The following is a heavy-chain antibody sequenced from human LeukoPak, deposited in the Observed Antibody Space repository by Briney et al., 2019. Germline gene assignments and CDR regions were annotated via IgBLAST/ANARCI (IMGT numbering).Heavy chain of an antibody. J-gene: IGHJ3*02. V-gene: IGHV4-39*01. CDR1: GASFSRSTFF. Sequence: SETLSLTCNFSGASFSRSTFFWGWIRQPPGLGLDWIGSIFYIGSTYYNPSLRSRVIASLDTSKNQFSLKLSSVTAADTAVYYCARVGGIYYDSSGYFDAFDIWGQGTMVTVSS. CDR3: ARVGGIYYDSSGYFDAFDI. D-gene: IGHD3-22*01. CDR2: IFYIGST.